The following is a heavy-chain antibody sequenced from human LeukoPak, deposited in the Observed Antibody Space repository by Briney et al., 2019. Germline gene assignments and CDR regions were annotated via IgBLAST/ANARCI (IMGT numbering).Heavy chain of an antibody. CDR3: ARYQTGTMFAV. Sequence: SETLSLTCTVSCASINSDTYYWGWIRQPPGKGLEWIGTHSHSGSAYYNPSLRSRITMSLDTSENQLSLKLYSVTAADTAIYYCARYQTGTMFAVWGQGTLVTISS. D-gene: IGHD1/OR15-1a*01. J-gene: IGHJ4*02. V-gene: IGHV4-39*07. CDR2: HSHSGSA. CDR1: CASINSDTYY.